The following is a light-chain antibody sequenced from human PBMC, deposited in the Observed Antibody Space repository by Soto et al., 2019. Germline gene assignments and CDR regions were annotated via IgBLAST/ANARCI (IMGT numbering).Light chain of an antibody. J-gene: IGKJ1*01. Sequence: DIQMTQSPSTLSASVGDSVTITCRASQSISTWLAWYQQKPGKAPKLLIYDASSLESGVPSRFSGSGSGTEFTLTISSLQSDDFAAYYCHQYNSCSGWMFGQGTKVEIK. CDR2: DAS. V-gene: IGKV1-5*01. CDR3: HQYNSCSGWM. CDR1: QSISTW.